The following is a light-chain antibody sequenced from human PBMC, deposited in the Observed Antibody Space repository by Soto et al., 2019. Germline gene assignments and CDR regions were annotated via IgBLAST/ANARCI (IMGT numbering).Light chain of an antibody. CDR1: ESLLHSDGNTY. V-gene: IGKV2-24*01. J-gene: IGKJ1*01. Sequence: DIVLTQTPLTASVTPGYPASFSCGSSESLLHSDGNTYLSWLHQRPGQSPRLLIYQISKQFSGVPDRFSGSWSGTNFTLKISRVEVEDVGTFFCMQSSHLRTFGQGTKVEI. CDR2: QIS. CDR3: MQSSHLRT.